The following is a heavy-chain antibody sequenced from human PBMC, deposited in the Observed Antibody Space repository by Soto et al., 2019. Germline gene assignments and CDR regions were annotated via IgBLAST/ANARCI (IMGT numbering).Heavy chain of an antibody. CDR2: IFYSGGT. CDR1: GGSISSYY. D-gene: IGHD1-1*01. Sequence: QVQLQESGPGLVKPSETVSINCTVSGGSISSYYWGWIRQPPGKGLEWIGYIFYSGGTKYNPSLRRRDTISVDTPKNHFSLKLTSVSAADAAVYFCARHDPTGSNWNYFDYWGRGDLVTLSS. V-gene: IGHV4-59*08. J-gene: IGHJ4*02. CDR3: ARHDPTGSNWNYFDY.